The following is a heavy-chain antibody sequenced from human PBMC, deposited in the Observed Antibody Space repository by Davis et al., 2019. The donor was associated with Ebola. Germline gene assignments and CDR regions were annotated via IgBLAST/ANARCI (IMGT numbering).Heavy chain of an antibody. CDR2: IDRKSSYI. CDR1: GVTFNSYT. D-gene: IGHD1-20*01. Sequence: PGGSLRLSCAASGVTFNSYTMTWVRQAPGKGMEWVSSIDRKSSYIYYADSVKGRFTIARDNTKNSLYLQMDSLRVEDTAVYYCARSRLTGASFDYWGQGTLVTVSS. J-gene: IGHJ4*02. CDR3: ARSRLTGASFDY. V-gene: IGHV3-21*01.